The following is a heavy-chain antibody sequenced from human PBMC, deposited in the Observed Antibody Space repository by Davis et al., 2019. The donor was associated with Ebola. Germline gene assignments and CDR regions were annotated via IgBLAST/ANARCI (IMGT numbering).Heavy chain of an antibody. V-gene: IGHV3-33*01. J-gene: IGHJ6*03. CDR2: IWYDGSNK. D-gene: IGHD3-9*01. CDR3: ARETNYDILTGWSLYMDV. CDR1: GFTFSSYG. Sequence: GESLKISCAASGFTFSSYGMHWVRQAPGKGLEWVAVIWYDGSNKYYADSVKGRFTISRDNSKNTLYLQMNSLRAEDTAVYYCARETNYDILTGWSLYMDVWGKGTTVTVSS.